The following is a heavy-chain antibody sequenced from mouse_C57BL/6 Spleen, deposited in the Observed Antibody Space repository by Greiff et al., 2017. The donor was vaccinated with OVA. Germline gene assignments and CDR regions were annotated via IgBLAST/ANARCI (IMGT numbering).Heavy chain of an antibody. J-gene: IGHJ3*01. CDR1: GYTFTSYG. CDR2: IYPRSGNT. V-gene: IGHV1-81*01. Sequence: QVTLKESGAELARPGASVKLSCKASGYTFTSYGISWVKQRTGQGLEWIGEIYPRSGNTYYNEKFKGKATLTADKSSSTAYMELRSLTSEDSAVYFCASNDYSCAYWGQGTLVTVSA. D-gene: IGHD2-4*01. CDR3: ASNDYSCAY.